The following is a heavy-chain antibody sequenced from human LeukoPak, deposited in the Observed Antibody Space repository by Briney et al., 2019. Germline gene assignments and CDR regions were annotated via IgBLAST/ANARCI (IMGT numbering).Heavy chain of an antibody. Sequence: ASVKVSCTASGYTFTSYYMHWVRQAPGQGLEWMGIINPSGGSTSYAQKFQGRVTMTRDMSTSTVYMELSSLRSEDTAVYYCARVRRITMIYPPHDAFDIWGQGTMVTVSS. CDR3: ARVRRITMIYPPHDAFDI. D-gene: IGHD3-22*01. J-gene: IGHJ3*02. CDR2: INPSGGST. V-gene: IGHV1-46*01. CDR1: GYTFTSYY.